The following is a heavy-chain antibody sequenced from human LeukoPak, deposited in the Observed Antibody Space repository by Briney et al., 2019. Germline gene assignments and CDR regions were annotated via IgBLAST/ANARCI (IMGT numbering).Heavy chain of an antibody. CDR1: GNSISSYY. CDR2: IYTSGST. J-gene: IGHJ4*02. V-gene: IGHV4-4*07. D-gene: IGHD4-11*01. CDR3: ARETTGLARYFDY. Sequence: SETLSLTCTVSGNSISSYYWSWIRQPAGKGLEWIGRIYTSGSTNYNPSPKSRVTMSVDTSKNQFSLNLSSVTAADTAFYYCARETTGLARYFDYWGQGTLVTVSS.